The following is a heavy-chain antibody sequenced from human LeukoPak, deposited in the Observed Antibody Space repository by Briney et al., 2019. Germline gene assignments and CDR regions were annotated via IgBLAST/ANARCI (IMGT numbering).Heavy chain of an antibody. V-gene: IGHV3-30*18. CDR2: ISYDGSNK. Sequence: PGGSLRLSCAASGFTFSSYGMHWVRQAPGKGLEWVAVISYDGSNKYYADSVKGRFTISRDNSKNTLYLQMNSLRAEDTAVYYCAKDQTPVAVAGTDRSFDYWGQGTLVTVSS. J-gene: IGHJ4*02. D-gene: IGHD6-19*01. CDR1: GFTFSSYG. CDR3: AKDQTPVAVAGTDRSFDY.